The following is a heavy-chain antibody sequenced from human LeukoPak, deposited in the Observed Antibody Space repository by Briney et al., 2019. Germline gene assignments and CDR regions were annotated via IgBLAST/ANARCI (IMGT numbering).Heavy chain of an antibody. CDR3: AKSSNYFDY. D-gene: IGHD6-6*01. J-gene: IGHJ4*02. V-gene: IGHV3-30-3*02. CDR1: GFTFSSYA. CDR2: ISYDGSNK. Sequence: PGRSLRLSCAASGFTFSSYAMHWVRQAPGKGLEWVAVISYDGSNKYYADSVKGRFTISRDNSKNTLYLQMNSLRAEDTAVYSCAKSSNYFDYWGQGTLVTVSS.